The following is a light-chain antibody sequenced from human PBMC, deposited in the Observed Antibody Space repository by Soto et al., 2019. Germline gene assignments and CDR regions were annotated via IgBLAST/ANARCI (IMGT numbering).Light chain of an antibody. V-gene: IGLV2-23*02. CDR3: CSYAGSRTL. CDR2: EVT. CDR1: SSDVGGYNY. Sequence: QSVLTQPASVSGSPGQSITISCAGSSSDVGGYNYVSWYQQHPGKVPKLMIYEVTKRPSGLSDRFSGSKSGNTASLTISGLQAEDEATYFCCSYAGSRTLFGGGTQLTVL. J-gene: IGLJ2*01.